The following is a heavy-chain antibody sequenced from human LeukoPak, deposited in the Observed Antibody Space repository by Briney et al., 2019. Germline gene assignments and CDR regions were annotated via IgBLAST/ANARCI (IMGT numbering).Heavy chain of an antibody. CDR1: GGSISSGGYY. Sequence: PSETLSLTCTVSGGSISSGGYYWSWIRQHPGKGLEWIGYIYYSGSTYYNPSLKSRVTISVDTSKNQFSLKLSSVTAADTAVYYCARALGGYDSEYHTWYYFDYWGQGTLVTVSS. V-gene: IGHV4-31*03. CDR3: ARALGGYDSEYHTWYYFDY. J-gene: IGHJ4*02. D-gene: IGHD5-12*01. CDR2: IYYSGST.